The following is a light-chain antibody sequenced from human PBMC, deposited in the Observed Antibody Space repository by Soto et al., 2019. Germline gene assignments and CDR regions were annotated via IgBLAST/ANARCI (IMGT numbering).Light chain of an antibody. CDR2: ATS. Sequence: DIPMTQSPSSLSAFVGGRVTITCRASQGISNSLAWYQQKPGKGPKLLIYATSTLQSGVPSRFSGSGSGTDFTLSISSLQPEDVATYYCQKYNSAPLTFGPGTKVDIK. CDR1: QGISNS. V-gene: IGKV1-27*01. J-gene: IGKJ3*01. CDR3: QKYNSAPLT.